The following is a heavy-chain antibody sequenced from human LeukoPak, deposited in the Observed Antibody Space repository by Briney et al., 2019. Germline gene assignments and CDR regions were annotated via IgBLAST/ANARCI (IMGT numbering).Heavy chain of an antibody. CDR1: GFTFSNYG. V-gene: IGHV3-33*01. CDR3: ARHIWKGSCRSTSCSSLDY. CDR2: IWNDGNNK. J-gene: IGHJ4*02. Sequence: GSLRLSCAASGFTFSNYGMEWVRQAPGKGLEWVALIWNDGNNKHYADSVKGRFSISRDNSKNTLYLQMNSLRAEDTAVYYCARHIWKGSCRSTSCSSLDYWGQGTLVTVSS. D-gene: IGHD2-2*01.